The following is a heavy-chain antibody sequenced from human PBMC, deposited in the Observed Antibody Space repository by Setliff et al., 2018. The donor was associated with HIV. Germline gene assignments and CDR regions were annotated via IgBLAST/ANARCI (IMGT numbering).Heavy chain of an antibody. V-gene: IGHV1-3*01. J-gene: IGHJ4*02. CDR3: ARVFSGISGWFLIDY. CDR2: INAGSGNT. D-gene: IGHD6-19*01. Sequence: ASVKVSCKASGYTFTSYCLHWVRQAPGQRLEWMGRINAGSGNTKYSQKFQGRVTITRDTSARTAYMELSSLRSEDTAVYYCARVFSGISGWFLIDYWGQGTLVTVSS. CDR1: GYTFTSYC.